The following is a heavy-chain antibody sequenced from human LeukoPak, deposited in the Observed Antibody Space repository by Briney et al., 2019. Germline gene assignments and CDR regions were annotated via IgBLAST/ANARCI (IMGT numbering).Heavy chain of an antibody. CDR3: ARDLSAAYDF. Sequence: PGGSLRLSCVASGFTFGKYWMSWVRQAPGKGLEWVARLVYDGIINYGDFAKGRFTISRDNSKSALYLEMNSLRVEDSGIYYCARDLSAAYDFWGQGVVVTVSS. CDR1: GFTFGKYW. V-gene: IGHV3-33*07. D-gene: IGHD2-21*01. CDR2: LVYDGII. J-gene: IGHJ4*02.